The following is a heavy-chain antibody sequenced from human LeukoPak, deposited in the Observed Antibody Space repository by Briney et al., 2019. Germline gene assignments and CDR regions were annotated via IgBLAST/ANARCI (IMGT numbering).Heavy chain of an antibody. V-gene: IGHV4-59*01. J-gene: IGHJ4*02. CDR1: GGSISSYY. CDR3: ARVGSLWGYSYGPFDY. CDR2: IYYSGST. D-gene: IGHD5-18*01. Sequence: SETLSLTCTVSGGSISSYYWSWIRQPPGKGLEWTGYIYYSGSTNYNPSLKSRVTISVDTSKNQFSLKLSSVTAADTAVYYCARVGSLWGYSYGPFDYWGQGTLVTVSS.